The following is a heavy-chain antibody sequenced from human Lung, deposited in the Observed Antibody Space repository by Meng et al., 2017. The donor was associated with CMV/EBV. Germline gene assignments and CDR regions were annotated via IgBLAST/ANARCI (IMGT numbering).Heavy chain of an antibody. V-gene: IGHV2-5*02. Sequence: QITLKESGPTLVKPTQTLTLTCPFSGFSLSTSGVGVGWIRQPPGKALEWLALIYWDDDKRYSPSLKSRLTITKDTSKNQVVLTMTNMDPVDTATYYCAHIGSGWYWGGIINWFDTWGQGTLVTVAS. CDR1: GFSLSTSGVG. CDR2: IYWDDDK. CDR3: AHIGSGWYWGGIINWFDT. D-gene: IGHD6-19*01. J-gene: IGHJ5*02.